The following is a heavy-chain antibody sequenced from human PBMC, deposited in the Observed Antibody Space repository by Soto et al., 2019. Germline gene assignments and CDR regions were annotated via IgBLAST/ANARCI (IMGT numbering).Heavy chain of an antibody. CDR3: AKGSPAPLPAVYAILVPPVYGMDV. J-gene: IGHJ6*02. CDR1: GFTFSSYA. Sequence: GGSLRLSCAASGFTFSSYAMSWVRQAPGKGLEWVSAISGSGGSTYYADSVKGRFTISRDNSKNTLYLQMNSLRAEDTAVYYCAKGSPAPLPAVYAILVPPVYGMDVWGQGTTVTVSS. CDR2: ISGSGGST. V-gene: IGHV3-23*01. D-gene: IGHD2-8*01.